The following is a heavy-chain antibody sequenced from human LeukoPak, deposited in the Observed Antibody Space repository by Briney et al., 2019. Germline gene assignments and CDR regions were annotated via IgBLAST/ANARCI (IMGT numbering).Heavy chain of an antibody. Sequence: GRSLRLSCAVSGFNAYDNYMSWVRQSPGKGLEWVSLIFRGNKHYRDSAEGRFTISRDDSQNTVHLQMNSLRAEDTAVYFCATSDSYHWLLEHWGQGTPVTVSS. D-gene: IGHD1-1*01. V-gene: IGHV3-53*01. CDR1: GFNAYDNY. J-gene: IGHJ1*01. CDR3: ATSDSYHWLLEH. CDR2: IFRGNK.